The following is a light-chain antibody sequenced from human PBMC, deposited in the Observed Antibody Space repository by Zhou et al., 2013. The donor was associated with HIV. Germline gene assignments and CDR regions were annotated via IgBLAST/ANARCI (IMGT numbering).Light chain of an antibody. CDR2: TAS. V-gene: IGKV1-39*01. J-gene: IGKJ4*01. CDR3: QQSYTTPET. Sequence: IQVTQSPSSLSARVGDTVTITCQANGYLNWYQQRPGKAPKLLIYTASSLQSGVPSRFSGSGYGTDFTLTISSLQPEDFANYYCQQSYTTPETFGGGTKVEMK. CDR1: GY.